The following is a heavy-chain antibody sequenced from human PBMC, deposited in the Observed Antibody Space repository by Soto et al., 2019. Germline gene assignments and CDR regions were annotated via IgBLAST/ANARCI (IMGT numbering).Heavy chain of an antibody. Sequence: QVQLVQSGAEVKKPGASVKVSCKASGYTFSSYAISWVRQAPGQGLEWMGWIITYNGNTNYAQKLQGRVTMTTDTSPPTAYMDLRSLRPDATAVYYCARTGPPVDYWGQGTLVTVSS. CDR2: IITYNGNT. V-gene: IGHV1-18*01. J-gene: IGHJ4*02. CDR1: GYTFSSYA. CDR3: ARTGPPVDY.